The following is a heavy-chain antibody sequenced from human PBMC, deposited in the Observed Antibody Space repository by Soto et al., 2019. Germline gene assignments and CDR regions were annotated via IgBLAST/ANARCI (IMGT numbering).Heavy chain of an antibody. V-gene: IGHV3-23*01. CDR2: VSGSGGTA. CDR1: GFTFSSSA. J-gene: IGHJ4*02. D-gene: IGHD2-21*01. Sequence: EVQLSESGGDLVRPGGSLRLSCAASGFTFSSSAMSWVRQAPGKGLEWVSIVSGSGGTAFYADSVKGRFTISRDNSQNTLSLQMNSLRAEDTAVYYCAKMAYCGDPPGGDYWGQGTLVTVSS. CDR3: AKMAYCGDPPGGDY.